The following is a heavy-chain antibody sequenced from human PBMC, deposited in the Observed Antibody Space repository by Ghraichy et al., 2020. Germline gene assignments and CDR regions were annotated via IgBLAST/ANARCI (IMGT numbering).Heavy chain of an antibody. CDR3: AKDLRMRRLGEFDF. CDR1: GFSFSFND. J-gene: IGHJ4*02. V-gene: IGHV3-23*01. D-gene: IGHD3-3*01. CDR2: ISPSGGSA. Sequence: GGSLRLSCVTSGFSFSFNDMSWVRQAPGKGLEWVSAISPSGGSAYYADSVQGRFTISRDNFKNTVYLQMNSLRVEDTAIYYCAKDLRMRRLGEFDFWGQGIRVTVSS.